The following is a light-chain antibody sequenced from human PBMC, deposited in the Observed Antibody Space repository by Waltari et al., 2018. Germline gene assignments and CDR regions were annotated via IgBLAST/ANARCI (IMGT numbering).Light chain of an antibody. V-gene: IGLV2-8*01. CDR3: SSYAGADYHYV. CDR2: EVT. J-gene: IGLJ1*01. Sequence: QSALTQPPSASGSPGQSVTISCTGTSNDVGGYNCVSWYQQHPGKVPKLTIYEVTKRPSGVTDRFSGAKSGNTASLTISGLQAEDEADYYCSSYAGADYHYVFGTGTKVTVL. CDR1: SNDVGGYNC.